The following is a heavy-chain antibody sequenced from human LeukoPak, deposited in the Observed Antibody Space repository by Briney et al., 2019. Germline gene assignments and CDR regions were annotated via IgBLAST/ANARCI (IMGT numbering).Heavy chain of an antibody. V-gene: IGHV4-39*01. Sequence: NPSETLSLTCTVSGGSISSSSYFWGWIRQPPGKGLEWLGIIYYSGTTYYNPSLKSRVTISVDTSKNQFSLKLSSVTAADTAVYYCARQLGYCSSTSCYADKVDYWGQGTLVTVSS. CDR2: IYYSGTT. J-gene: IGHJ4*02. D-gene: IGHD2-2*01. CDR1: GGSISSSSYF. CDR3: ARQLGYCSSTSCYADKVDY.